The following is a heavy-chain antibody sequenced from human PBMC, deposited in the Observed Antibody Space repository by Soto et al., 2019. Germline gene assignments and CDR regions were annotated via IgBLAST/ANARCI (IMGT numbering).Heavy chain of an antibody. V-gene: IGHV2-5*02. CDR1: GFSLSTSGVG. CDR3: AHKGPEDWPLDY. CDR2: IYWDDNK. Sequence: QITLKESGPTLVKPTQTLTLTCTFSGFSLSTSGVGVGWIRQPPGKALEWLAVIYWDDNKHYSPSLRSRLTITKATSKNQVVLTMTNMDPMDTGTYYCAHKGPEDWPLDYWGQGTLVIVSS. D-gene: IGHD3-9*01. J-gene: IGHJ4*02.